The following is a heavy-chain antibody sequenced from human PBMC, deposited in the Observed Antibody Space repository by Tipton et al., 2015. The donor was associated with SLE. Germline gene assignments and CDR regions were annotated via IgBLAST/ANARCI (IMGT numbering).Heavy chain of an antibody. CDR2: INPNSGGT. D-gene: IGHD3-10*01. CDR1: GYTFTSYG. CDR3: ARHVSGDGDFDY. V-gene: IGHV1-2*02. Sequence: QVQLVQSGAEVKKPGASVKVSCKASGYTFTSYGISWVRQAPGQGLEWMGWINPNSGGTNYAQKFQGRVTMTRDTSKNQFSLKLSSVTAADTAVYYCARHVSGDGDFDYWGQGTLVTVSS. J-gene: IGHJ4*02.